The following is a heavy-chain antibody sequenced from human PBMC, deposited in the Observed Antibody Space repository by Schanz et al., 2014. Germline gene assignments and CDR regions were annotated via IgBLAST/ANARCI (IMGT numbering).Heavy chain of an antibody. CDR1: GFGFSSYS. Sequence: EVQLVESGGGLIQPGGSLRLSCAASGFGFSSYSMNWVRQAPGKGLEWVSYVSRSTPDIYYADSVRGRFTISRDNAKNTLYLQMNTLRAEDTAIYYCAKDAPYPFDLWGRGTLITDSS. CDR2: VSRSTPDI. CDR3: AKDAPYPFDL. V-gene: IGHV3-21*04. J-gene: IGHJ2*01.